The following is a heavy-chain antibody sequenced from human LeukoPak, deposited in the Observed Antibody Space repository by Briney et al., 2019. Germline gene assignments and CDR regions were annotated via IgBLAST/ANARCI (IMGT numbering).Heavy chain of an antibody. Sequence: KPSETLSLTCVVYGGSFSGYYWSWIRQPPGKGLEWIGEIDQSGTTNYNPSLKSRVTMPVDTSKNQVFLKLSSVTAADTAVYYCARGHGSGSYFAWFDPWGQGTQVTVSS. V-gene: IGHV4-34*01. CDR2: IDQSGTT. D-gene: IGHD3-10*01. CDR3: ARGHGSGSYFAWFDP. CDR1: GGSFSGYY. J-gene: IGHJ5*02.